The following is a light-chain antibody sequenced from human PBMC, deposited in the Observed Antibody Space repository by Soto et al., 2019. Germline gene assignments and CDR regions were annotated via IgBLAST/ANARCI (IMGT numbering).Light chain of an antibody. J-gene: IGKJ4*01. CDR2: KAS. V-gene: IGKV1-5*03. CDR3: QQCDNFLT. Sequence: DIQMTQSPSTLSASVGDRATITCRASQSISTWVAWYQQKPGKAPKLLISKASSLESGIPARFSGSGYGTDFTLTISSLQPDDFATYYCQQCDNFLTFGEGTKVDIK. CDR1: QSISTW.